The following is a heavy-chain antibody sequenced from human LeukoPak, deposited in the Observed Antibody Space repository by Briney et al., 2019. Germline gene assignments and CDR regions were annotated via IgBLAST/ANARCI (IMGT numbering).Heavy chain of an antibody. CDR3: ARVRGAARPLYYFDY. CDR1: GFTFSSYG. J-gene: IGHJ4*02. V-gene: IGHV3-48*04. CDR2: ISSSGSTI. D-gene: IGHD6-6*01. Sequence: GGSLRLSCAASGFTFSSYGMHWVRQAPGKGLEWVSYISSSGSTIYYADSVKGRFTISRDNAKNSLYLQMNSLRAEDTAVYYCARVRGAARPLYYFDYWGQGTLVTVSS.